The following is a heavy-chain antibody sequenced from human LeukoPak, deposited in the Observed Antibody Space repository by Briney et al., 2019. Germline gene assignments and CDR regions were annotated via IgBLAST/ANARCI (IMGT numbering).Heavy chain of an antibody. Sequence: GGSLRLSCEASGITFSTSDMHWVRQAPGKGLEWVSVIGTAGDTYYAGSVKGRFTISRENAKNSLYLQMNSLRAGDTAVNYCARGSVRVGMGVWGQGTTVTVSS. J-gene: IGHJ6*02. CDR2: IGTAGDT. V-gene: IGHV3-13*01. CDR1: GITFSTSD. CDR3: ARGSVRVGMGV. D-gene: IGHD6-13*01.